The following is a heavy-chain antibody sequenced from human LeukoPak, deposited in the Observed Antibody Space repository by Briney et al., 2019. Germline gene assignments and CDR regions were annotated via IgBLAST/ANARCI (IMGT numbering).Heavy chain of an antibody. CDR2: ISGSGGST. D-gene: IGHD2-2*01. CDR3: AKGYCSSTSCYCYYYGMDV. Sequence: GGSLRLSCAASGFTFSSYAMSWVRQAPGKGLEWVSAISGSGGSTYYADSVKGRFTISRDNSKNTLYLQMNSLRAEDTAVYYCAKGYCSSTSCYCYYYGMDVWGQGTTVTVSS. V-gene: IGHV3-23*01. J-gene: IGHJ6*02. CDR1: GFTFSSYA.